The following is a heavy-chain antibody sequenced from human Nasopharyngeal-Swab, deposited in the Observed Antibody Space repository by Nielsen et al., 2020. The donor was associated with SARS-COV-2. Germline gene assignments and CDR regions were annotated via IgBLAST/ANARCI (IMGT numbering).Heavy chain of an antibody. CDR2: IYSGGST. CDR1: GFTVRSNY. D-gene: IGHD2-2*01. V-gene: IGHV3-53*01. J-gene: IGHJ6*02. Sequence: GGSLRLSCAASGFTVRSNYMSRIRQAPGKGLEWVSVIYSGGSTYYADSVKGRFTISRDNSKNTLYLQMNSLRAEGTAVYYCARVPCSSTSCYVGGYGMDVWGQGTTVTVSS. CDR3: ARVPCSSTSCYVGGYGMDV.